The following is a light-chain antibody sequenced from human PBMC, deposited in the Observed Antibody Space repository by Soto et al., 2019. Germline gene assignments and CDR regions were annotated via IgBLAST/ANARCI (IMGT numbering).Light chain of an antibody. CDR1: QNVYNN. J-gene: IGKJ4*01. CDR3: QQCRNWPLT. V-gene: IGKV3-15*01. Sequence: EIVMMQFPATLFVSTGEGATLSCKASQNVYNNLAWYQQRPGQPPRLLIYDASTRATGISARFSGSGYGTEFTLTISSLQSEDFAVYFCQQCRNWPLTFGGGTKVDIK. CDR2: DAS.